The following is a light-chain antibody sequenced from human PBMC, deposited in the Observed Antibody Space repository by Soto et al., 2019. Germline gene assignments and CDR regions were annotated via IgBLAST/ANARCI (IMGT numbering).Light chain of an antibody. CDR1: SSDVGGYNF. J-gene: IGLJ2*01. CDR2: DVR. CDR3: SSYTSSSTVI. V-gene: IGLV2-14*03. Sequence: QSALTQPASVSGSPGQSITISCTGTSSDVGGYNFVSWYQQHPGKAPKFIIYDVRNRPSGVSNRLSGSRSGNTASLTISGLQAEEEADYYCSSYTSSSTVIFGGGTKVTVL.